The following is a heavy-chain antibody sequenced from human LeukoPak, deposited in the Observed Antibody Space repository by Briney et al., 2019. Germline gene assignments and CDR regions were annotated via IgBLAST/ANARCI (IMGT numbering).Heavy chain of an antibody. Sequence: PGGSLRLSCVASGFTLSNYVMSWVRQAPGKGLEWVSGVSGGGFDTYYTDSVKGRFTTSRDNSKNMVYLQMNSLRAEDTAVYYCTRRAGGNLYDLDNWGQGTLVTVSS. J-gene: IGHJ4*02. CDR2: VSGGGFDT. D-gene: IGHD2-8*02. V-gene: IGHV3-23*01. CDR1: GFTLSNYV. CDR3: TRRAGGNLYDLDN.